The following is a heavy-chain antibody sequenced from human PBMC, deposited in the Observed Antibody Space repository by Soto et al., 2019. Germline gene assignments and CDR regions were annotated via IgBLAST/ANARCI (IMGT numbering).Heavy chain of an antibody. V-gene: IGHV4-59*08. D-gene: IGHD3-22*01. J-gene: IGHJ4*02. CDR3: ARYHRYDSSGYYYRAEYYFDC. CDR1: GGSISSYY. Sequence: SETLSLTCTVSGGSISSYYWSWIRQPPGKGLEWIGYIYYSGSTNYNPSLKSRVTISVDTSKNQFSLKLSSVTAADTAVYYCARYHRYDSSGYYYRAEYYFDCWGQGTLVTVSS. CDR2: IYYSGST.